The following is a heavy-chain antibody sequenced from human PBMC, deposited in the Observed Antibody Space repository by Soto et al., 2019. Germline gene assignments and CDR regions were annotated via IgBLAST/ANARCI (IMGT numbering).Heavy chain of an antibody. CDR3: ARHVALCSGGTCYLRWFDP. D-gene: IGHD2-15*01. J-gene: IGHJ5*02. Sequence: QLQLQESGPGLVKPSETLSLTCAVSGGSISSSGYYWGWIRQSPGKGLEWIGSIYYSGSTYYNPSLHSRVTISVDTSTNQFSLKVPSVTAADTAVYYCARHVALCSGGTCYLRWFDPWGQGTLVTVSS. CDR2: IYYSGST. CDR1: GGSISSSGYY. V-gene: IGHV4-39*01.